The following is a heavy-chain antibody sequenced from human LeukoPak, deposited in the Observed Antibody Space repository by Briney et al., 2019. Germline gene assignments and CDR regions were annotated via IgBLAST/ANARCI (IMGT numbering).Heavy chain of an antibody. CDR2: IYQSGST. CDR1: GYSISSGYY. D-gene: IGHD4-17*01. Sequence: SETLSLTCSVSGYSISSGYYWGWIRQPPGKGLEWIGSIYQSGSTYYNPSLKSRITISVDTSKNQFSLKLSSVTAADTAVYYYARDVRAPRETTAAYYYYYGMDVWGQGTTVTVSS. CDR3: ARDVRAPRETTAAYYYYYGMDV. J-gene: IGHJ6*02. V-gene: IGHV4-38-2*02.